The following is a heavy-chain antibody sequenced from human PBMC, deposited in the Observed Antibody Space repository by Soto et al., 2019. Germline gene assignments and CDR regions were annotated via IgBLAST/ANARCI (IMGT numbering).Heavy chain of an antibody. D-gene: IGHD6-13*01. Sequence: SVKVSCKXSGGTFSSYAISWVRQAPGQGLEWMGGIIPIFGTANYAQKFQGRVTITADKSTSTAYMELSSLRSEDTAVYYCARSIAAAGRFAYYYGMDVWGQGTTVTVSS. CDR3: ARSIAAAGRFAYYYGMDV. CDR1: GGTFSSYA. J-gene: IGHJ6*02. V-gene: IGHV1-69*06. CDR2: IIPIFGTA.